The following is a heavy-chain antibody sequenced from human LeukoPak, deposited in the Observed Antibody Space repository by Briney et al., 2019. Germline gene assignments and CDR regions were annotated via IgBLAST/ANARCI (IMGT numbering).Heavy chain of an antibody. CDR2: INWNGGST. CDR1: GFTFDDYG. D-gene: IGHD1-1*01. CDR3: ARTTADYYYMDV. J-gene: IGHJ6*03. V-gene: IGHV3-20*04. Sequence: GGSLRLSCAASGFTFDDYGMSWVRQAPGKGLEWVSGINWNGGSTGYADSVKGRFTISRDNAKNSLYLQMNSLRAEDTAVYYCARTTADYYYMDVWGKGTTVTVSS.